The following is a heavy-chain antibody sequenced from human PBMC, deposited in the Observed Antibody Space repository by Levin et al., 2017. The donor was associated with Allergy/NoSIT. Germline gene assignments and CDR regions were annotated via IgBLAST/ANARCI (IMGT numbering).Heavy chain of an antibody. J-gene: IGHJ4*02. V-gene: IGHV3-53*01. D-gene: IGHD6-13*01. CDR3: ASGSSSWYFFLDY. CDR2: IYSGGST. CDR1: GFTVSSNY. Sequence: GESLKISCAASGFTVSSNYMSWVRQAPGKGLEWVSVIYSGGSTYYADSVKGRFTISRDNSKNTLYLQMNSLRAEDTAVYYCASGSSSWYFFLDYWGQGTLVTVSS.